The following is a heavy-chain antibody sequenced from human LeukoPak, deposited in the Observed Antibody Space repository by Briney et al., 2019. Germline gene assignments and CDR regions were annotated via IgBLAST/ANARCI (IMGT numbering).Heavy chain of an antibody. CDR2: IIPIFGTA. CDR1: GGTFSSYA. CDR3: ARALRYYSDSSGYAFDY. D-gene: IGHD3-22*01. V-gene: IGHV1-69*13. J-gene: IGHJ4*02. Sequence: ASVKVSCKASGGTFSSYAISWVRQAPGQGLEWMGGIIPIFGTANYAQKFQGRVTITADESTSTAYMELSSLRSEDTAVYYCARALRYYSDSSGYAFDYWGQGTLVTVSS.